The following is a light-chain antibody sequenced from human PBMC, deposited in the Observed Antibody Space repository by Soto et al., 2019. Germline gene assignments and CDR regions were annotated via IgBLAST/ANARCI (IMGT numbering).Light chain of an antibody. V-gene: IGKV3D-15*01. Sequence: EIVITQSPSTLSVSPGVGATLSCRASHSVDSNLAWYQQKHGQAPRLLIYGASTRPTGIQARFSGSRSGTDFTLTISSVEPEDFEMYDCQQRPKFGQGTRLEIK. CDR2: GAS. CDR3: QQRPK. CDR1: HSVDSN. J-gene: IGKJ5*01.